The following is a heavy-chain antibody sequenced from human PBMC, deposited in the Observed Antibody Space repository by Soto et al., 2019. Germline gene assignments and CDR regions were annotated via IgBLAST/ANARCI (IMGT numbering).Heavy chain of an antibody. CDR1: GASISSGDYY. CDR2: INHSGST. Sequence: PSETLSLTCTVSGASISSGDYYWSWIRQPPGKGLEWIGEINHSGSTNYNPSLKSRVTISVDTSKNQFSLRLSSVTAADTAVYYCARGWGRIFDYWGQGTLVTVSS. D-gene: IGHD7-27*01. V-gene: IGHV4-39*07. J-gene: IGHJ4*02. CDR3: ARGWGRIFDY.